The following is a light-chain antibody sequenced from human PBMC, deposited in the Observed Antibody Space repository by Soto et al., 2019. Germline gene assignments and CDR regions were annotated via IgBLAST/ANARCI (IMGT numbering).Light chain of an antibody. CDR2: LGS. CDR1: QSLLHSNGYNY. V-gene: IGKV2-28*01. J-gene: IGKJ5*01. Sequence: DIVVTQFPLSLPVTPGEPASMSCNTSQSLLHSNGYNYVDWYLQKPGQSPHLLIFLGSNRASGVPDRFSGSGSATDFALKISRVEAEDVGVYYCMQALQTPITFGPGTRLEI. CDR3: MQALQTPIT.